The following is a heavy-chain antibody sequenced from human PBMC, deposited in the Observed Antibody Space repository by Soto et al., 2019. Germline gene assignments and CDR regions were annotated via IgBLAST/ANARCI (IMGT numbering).Heavy chain of an antibody. V-gene: IGHV1-58*01. J-gene: IGHJ6*02. CDR3: AAGFSSSDNYYGMDV. CDR2: IVVGSGNT. CDR1: GFTFTSSA. Sequence: SVKVSCKASGFTFTSSAVQWVRQARGQRLEWIGWIVVGSGNTNYAQKFQERVTITRDMSTSTAYMELSSLRSEDTAVYYCAAGFSSSDNYYGMDVWGQGTTVTVSS. D-gene: IGHD6-6*01.